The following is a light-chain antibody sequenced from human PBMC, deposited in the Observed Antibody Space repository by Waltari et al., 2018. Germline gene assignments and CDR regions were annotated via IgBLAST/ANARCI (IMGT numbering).Light chain of an antibody. CDR3: QSYDSSLGGSV. CDR2: GNS. V-gene: IGLV1-40*01. CDR1: SPNIGAGYA. J-gene: IGLJ2*01. Sequence: QSVLTQPPSVSGAPGQRVTIPCTGSSPNIGAGYAVTWYQQLPGKVPKRLIYGNSNRPSGVPDRISGSKSGTSASLAITGLQAEDEADYYCQSYDSSLGGSVFGGGTKLTVL.